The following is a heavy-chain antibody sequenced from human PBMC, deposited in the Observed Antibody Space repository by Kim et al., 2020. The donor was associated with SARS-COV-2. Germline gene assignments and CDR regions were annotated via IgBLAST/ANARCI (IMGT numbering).Heavy chain of an antibody. CDR3: AREPSTYFDY. Sequence: STNDADSVKGRFTISRDDSKNTVYLQMNSLRAEDTAVYFCAREPSTYFDYWGQGTLVTVSS. V-gene: IGHV3-66*01. J-gene: IGHJ4*02. CDR2: ST.